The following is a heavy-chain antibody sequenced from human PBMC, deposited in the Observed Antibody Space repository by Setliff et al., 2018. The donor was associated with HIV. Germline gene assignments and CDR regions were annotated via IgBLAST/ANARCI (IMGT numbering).Heavy chain of an antibody. CDR1: GFIFRSYN. Sequence: GGSLRLSCAASGFIFRSYNINWVRQAPGKGLEWISSISGSSAYIYYADSVKGRFTISRDNAKNSLYLQMNSLRAEDTAVYYCARDRGYGSGSFDYWGLGTLVTVSS. CDR2: ISGSSAYI. CDR3: ARDRGYGSGSFDY. J-gene: IGHJ4*02. D-gene: IGHD3-10*01. V-gene: IGHV3-21*01.